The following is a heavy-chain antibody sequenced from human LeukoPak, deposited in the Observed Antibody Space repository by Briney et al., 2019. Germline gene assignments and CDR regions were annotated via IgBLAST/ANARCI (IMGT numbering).Heavy chain of an antibody. CDR1: GGSISSGGYS. Sequence: PSQTLSLTCAVSGGSISSGGYSWSWIRQPPGKGLEWIVYIYHSGSTYYNPSLKSRVTISVDRPKNQFSLKLSSVTAADTAVYYCARGRGEMATMNYFDYWGQGTLVTVSS. CDR2: IYHSGST. V-gene: IGHV4-30-2*01. D-gene: IGHD5-24*01. J-gene: IGHJ4*02. CDR3: ARGRGEMATMNYFDY.